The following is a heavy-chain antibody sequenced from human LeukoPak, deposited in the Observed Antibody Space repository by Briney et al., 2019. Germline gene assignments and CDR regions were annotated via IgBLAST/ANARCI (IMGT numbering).Heavy chain of an antibody. D-gene: IGHD5-18*01. J-gene: IGHJ4*02. V-gene: IGHV3-74*01. CDR1: GLTFSSYW. CDR3: AKGYNHGNFDY. Sequence: GGSLRLSCAASGLTFSSYWMYWVRQAPGKGLMWVSRINSDGSSTTYADSVKGRFTISRDNAKNTLYLQMNSLRAEDTAVYYCAKGYNHGNFDYWGQGTLVTVSS. CDR2: INSDGSST.